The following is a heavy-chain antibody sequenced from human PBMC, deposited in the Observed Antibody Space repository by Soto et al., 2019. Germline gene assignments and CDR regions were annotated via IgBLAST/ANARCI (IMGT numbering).Heavy chain of an antibody. CDR2: ISYDGSNK. D-gene: IGHD3-22*01. J-gene: IGHJ1*01. CDR3: AKVGAYDSSGYSTEYFQH. Sequence: QVQLQESGPGLVKPSQTLSLTCTVSGGSISSGGYYWSWIRQHPGKGLEWVAVISYDGSNKYYADSVKGRFTISRDNSKNTLYLQMNSLRAEDTAVYYCAKVGAYDSSGYSTEYFQHWGQGTLVTVSS. V-gene: IGHV3-30*18. CDR1: GGSISSGG.